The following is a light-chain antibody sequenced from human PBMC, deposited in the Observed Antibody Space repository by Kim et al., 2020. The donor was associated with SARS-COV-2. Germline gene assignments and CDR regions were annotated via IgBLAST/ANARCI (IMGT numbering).Light chain of an antibody. V-gene: IGKV1D-13*01. CDR2: DVS. CDR3: QQFNNYPIT. J-gene: IGKJ5*01. CDR1: QGISTA. Sequence: ASVGDRVTITCRASQGISTALAWYQQKPGKAPMLLIYDVSSLESGVPSRFSGSAYGTDFTLTISSLQPEDFATYYCQQFNNYPITFGQGTRLEIK.